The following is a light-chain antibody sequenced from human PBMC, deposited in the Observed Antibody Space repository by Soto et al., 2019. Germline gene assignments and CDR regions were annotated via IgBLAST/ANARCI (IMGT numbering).Light chain of an antibody. CDR2: AAS. J-gene: IGKJ1*01. Sequence: DIQMTQSPSSLSASVGDRVTITCRASQGISNYLAWYQQKPGKVPKLLIYAASTLQSGGPSRFRGRGSATDFTPTISSLQPEDVATYYCHKYTSAPRTFGQGTKVELK. CDR3: HKYTSAPRT. CDR1: QGISNY. V-gene: IGKV1-27*01.